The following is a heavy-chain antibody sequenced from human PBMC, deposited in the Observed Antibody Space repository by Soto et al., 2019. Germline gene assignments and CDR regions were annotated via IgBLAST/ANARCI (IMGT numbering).Heavy chain of an antibody. V-gene: IGHV3-30-3*01. D-gene: IGHD6-13*01. J-gene: IGHJ6*02. CDR3: ASDGYEEGAESAAAGTLPAHRAYYYYYGMDV. CDR2: ISYDGSNK. CDR1: GFTFSSYA. Sequence: PGGSLRLSCAASGFTFSSYAMHWVRQAPGKGLEWVAVISYDGSNKYYADSVKGRFTISRDNSKNTLYLQMNSLRAEDTAVYYCASDGYEEGAESAAAGTLPAHRAYYYYYGMDVWGQGTTVTVSS.